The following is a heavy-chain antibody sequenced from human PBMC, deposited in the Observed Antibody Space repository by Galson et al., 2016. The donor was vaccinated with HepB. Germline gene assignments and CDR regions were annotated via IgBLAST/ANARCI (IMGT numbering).Heavy chain of an antibody. CDR3: AREGRVRFLEWGRGYYGMDV. CDR2: ISSSGSII. CDR1: GFTFSDYY. Sequence: SLRLSCAASGFTFSDYYMSWIREAPGKGLEWVSYISSSGSIINYADSVKGRFTISRDNAKNSLNLQMNSLRAEDTAVYYCAREGRVRFLEWGRGYYGMDVWGKGTTVTVSS. V-gene: IGHV3-11*01. D-gene: IGHD3-3*01. J-gene: IGHJ6*04.